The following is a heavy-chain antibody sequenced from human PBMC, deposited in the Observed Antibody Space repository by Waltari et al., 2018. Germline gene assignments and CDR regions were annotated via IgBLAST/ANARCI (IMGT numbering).Heavy chain of an antibody. CDR2: IYTRGST. D-gene: IGHD3-3*01. Sequence: QVQLQESGPGLVKPSQTLSLTCTVSGGSISSGSYYWSWIRQPAGKGLGWIGRIYTRGSTNYKPCLKSRVTISVDTSKNQFSLKRSSVTAADTAVYYCARGGYYDLWSGQNYYYYGMDVWGQGTTVTVSS. CDR1: GGSISSGSYY. V-gene: IGHV4-61*02. CDR3: ARGGYYDLWSGQNYYYYGMDV. J-gene: IGHJ6*02.